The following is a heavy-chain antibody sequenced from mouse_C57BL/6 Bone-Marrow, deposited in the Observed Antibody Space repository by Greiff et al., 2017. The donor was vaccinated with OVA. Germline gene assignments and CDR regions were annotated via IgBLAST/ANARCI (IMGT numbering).Heavy chain of an antibody. Sequence: VQLQQSGAELVKPGASVKLSCKASGYTFTSYWMQWVKKRPGQGLEWIGEIDPSDSYIKYNQKFKGKATLTVDTSSSTAYMQLSSLTSEDSAVYYCANLLLDYWGQGTTLTVSS. CDR1: GYTFTSYW. J-gene: IGHJ2*01. V-gene: IGHV1-50*01. D-gene: IGHD1-1*01. CDR3: ANLLLDY. CDR2: IDPSDSYI.